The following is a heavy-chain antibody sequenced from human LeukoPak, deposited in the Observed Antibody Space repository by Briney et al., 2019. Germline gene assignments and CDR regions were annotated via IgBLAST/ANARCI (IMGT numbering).Heavy chain of an antibody. V-gene: IGHV3-53*01. D-gene: IGHD6-19*01. J-gene: IGHJ2*01. Sequence: ETLSLTCTVSGGSISSYYWSWVRQAPGKGLEWVSAIYSGGSTYYADSVKGRFTISRDNSKNTLYLQMNSLRTEDTAVYYCARDRADSSGWFNYWYFALWGRGTLVTVSS. CDR1: GGSISSYY. CDR2: IYSGGST. CDR3: ARDRADSSGWFNYWYFAL.